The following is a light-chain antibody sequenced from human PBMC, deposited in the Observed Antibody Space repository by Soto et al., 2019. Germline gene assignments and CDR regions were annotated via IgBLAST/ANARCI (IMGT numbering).Light chain of an antibody. CDR2: GAS. V-gene: IGKV3-20*01. Sequence: EIVLTQSPGTLSLSPGERATLSCRASQSISSSYLAWYQQKPGQAPRLLIYGASSRATGIPDRFSGSGSGTDFTLTISRLEPEEFPVYYCQQYGSPRTFGQRTKVEIK. CDR3: QQYGSPRT. J-gene: IGKJ1*01. CDR1: QSISSSY.